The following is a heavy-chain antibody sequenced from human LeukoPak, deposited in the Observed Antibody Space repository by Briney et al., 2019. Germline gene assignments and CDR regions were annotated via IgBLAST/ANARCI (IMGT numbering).Heavy chain of an antibody. CDR2: INHSGST. Sequence: NPSETLSLTCAVYGGSFSGYYWSWIRQPPGKGLEWSGEINHSGSTNYNPSLKSRVTISVDTSKNQFSLKLSSVTAADTAVYYCAREGGSSRGASFFDYWGQGTLVTVSS. CDR1: GGSFSGYY. D-gene: IGHD1-26*01. J-gene: IGHJ4*02. V-gene: IGHV4-34*01. CDR3: AREGGSSRGASFFDY.